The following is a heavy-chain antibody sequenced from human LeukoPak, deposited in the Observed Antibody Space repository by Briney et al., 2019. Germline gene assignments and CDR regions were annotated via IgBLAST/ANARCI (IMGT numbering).Heavy chain of an antibody. D-gene: IGHD6-13*01. J-gene: IGHJ4*02. V-gene: IGHV3-11*01. CDR1: GFPFSDYY. CDR2: ISSSGSTI. Sequence: GGSLRLSCAASGFPFSDYYMSWIRHAPGEGLEWVSYISSSGSTIKYADSVKGRFTISRDNAKNSLYLQMNSLRAEDTAVYYCARYYSASSSSRFDYWGQGTLVTVSS. CDR3: ARYYSASSSSRFDY.